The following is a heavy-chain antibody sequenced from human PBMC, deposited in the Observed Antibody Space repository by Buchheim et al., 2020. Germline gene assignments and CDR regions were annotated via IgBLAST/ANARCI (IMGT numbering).Heavy chain of an antibody. Sequence: QVQLVQTGTEVKTPGASVKVSCKASGYTFTSKYFHWVRQAPGQGLEWMGMINPSGGTTSYAQKFQGRVTMTRDTTTSTVYMELSSPRSEDTAVYYCARGGYSYISFLDYWGQGTL. CDR2: INPSGGTT. CDR1: GYTFTSKY. J-gene: IGHJ4*02. CDR3: ARGGYSYISFLDY. V-gene: IGHV1-46*01. D-gene: IGHD5-18*01.